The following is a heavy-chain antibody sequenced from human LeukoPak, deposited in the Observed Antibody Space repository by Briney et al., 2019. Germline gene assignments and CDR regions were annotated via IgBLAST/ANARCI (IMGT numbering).Heavy chain of an antibody. J-gene: IGHJ4*02. CDR2: ISGSGGST. CDR3: ARGDPIYDFWSGGDY. V-gene: IGHV3-23*01. D-gene: IGHD3-3*01. Sequence: GGSLRLSCAASGFTFSSYAMSWVRQAPGKGLEWVSAISGSGGSTYYADSVKGRFTISRDNSKNTLYLQMNSLRAEDTAVYYCARGDPIYDFWSGGDYWGQGSLVTVSS. CDR1: GFTFSSYA.